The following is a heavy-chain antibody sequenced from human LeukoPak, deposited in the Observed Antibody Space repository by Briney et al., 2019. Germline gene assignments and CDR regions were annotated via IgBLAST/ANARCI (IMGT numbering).Heavy chain of an antibody. Sequence: GASVKVSCKASGYTFTSYGIRWVRQAPGQGLEWMAWISAYNGNTNYAQKLQGRVTMTTDTSTSTAYMELRSLRSDDTAVYYCARCTRDYSSSHYYYYMDVWGKGTTVTVSS. D-gene: IGHD4-17*01. J-gene: IGHJ6*03. CDR3: ARCTRDYSSSHYYYYMDV. CDR1: GYTFTSYG. V-gene: IGHV1-18*01. CDR2: ISAYNGNT.